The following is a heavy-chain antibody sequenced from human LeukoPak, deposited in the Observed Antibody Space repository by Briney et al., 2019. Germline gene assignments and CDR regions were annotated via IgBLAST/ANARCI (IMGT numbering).Heavy chain of an antibody. Sequence: GGSLRLSCAASGFTFSSYGMHWVRQAPGKGLEWVAFIRYDGSNKYYADSVKGRFTISRDNAKNSLYLQMNSLRAEDTAVYYCARPMQQWLRATFDYWGQGTLVTVSS. J-gene: IGHJ4*02. D-gene: IGHD6-19*01. V-gene: IGHV3-30*02. CDR3: ARPMQQWLRATFDY. CDR1: GFTFSSYG. CDR2: IRYDGSNK.